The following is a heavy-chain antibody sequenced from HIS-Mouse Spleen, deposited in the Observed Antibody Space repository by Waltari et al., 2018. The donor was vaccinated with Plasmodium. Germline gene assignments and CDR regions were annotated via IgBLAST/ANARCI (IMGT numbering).Heavy chain of an antibody. J-gene: IGHJ2*01. CDR3: ARDSSSSSPDWYFDL. D-gene: IGHD6-6*01. CDR2: IYYSGST. Sequence: QVQLQDSGTGLVKPSAALSLTCTVSGGSLGRYIGSWLRQPPGKGLEWIGYIYYSGSTNYNPSLKRRVTISVDTSKNQFSLKLSSVTAADTAVYYCARDSSSSSPDWYFDLWGRGTLVTVSS. V-gene: IGHV4-59*01. CDR1: GGSLGRYI.